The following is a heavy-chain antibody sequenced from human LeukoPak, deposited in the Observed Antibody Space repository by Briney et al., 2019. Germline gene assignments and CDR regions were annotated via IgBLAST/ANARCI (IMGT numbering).Heavy chain of an antibody. CDR1: GGTFSSYA. CDR2: ISAYNGNT. CDR3: ARVVGAAAGTGWFDP. J-gene: IGHJ5*02. Sequence: ASVKVSCKASGGTFSSYAISWVRQAPGQGLEWMGWISAYNGNTNYAQKLQGRVTMTTDTSTSTAYMELRSLRSDDTAVYYCARVVGAAAGTGWFDPWGQGTLVTVSS. V-gene: IGHV1-18*01. D-gene: IGHD6-13*01.